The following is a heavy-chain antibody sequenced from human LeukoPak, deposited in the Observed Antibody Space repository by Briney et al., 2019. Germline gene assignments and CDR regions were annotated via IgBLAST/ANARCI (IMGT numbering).Heavy chain of an antibody. J-gene: IGHJ4*02. CDR2: ISGGGGKT. V-gene: IGHV3-23*01. Sequence: GGSLRLSCAASGFTFNSFAMSWVRQAPGKGLEWVSGISGGGGKTYYADSVKGRFTISRDNSKNSLYLQMNSLRAEDTAVYYCAKDQPSDWGQGILVTVSS. CDR1: GFTFNSFA. CDR3: AKDQPSD.